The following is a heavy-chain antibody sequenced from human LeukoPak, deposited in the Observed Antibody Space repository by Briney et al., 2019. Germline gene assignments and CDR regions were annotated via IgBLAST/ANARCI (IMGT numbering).Heavy chain of an antibody. CDR1: GGSISSSSYY. CDR3: AREVTVIVGGFDY. CDR2: IYYSGST. Sequence: SETLSLTCTVSGGSISSSSYYWGWIRQPPGKGLEWIGSIYYSGSTYYNPSLKSRVTISVDRSKNQFSLKLSSVTAADTAVYYCAREVTVIVGGFDYWGQGTLVTVSS. D-gene: IGHD3-22*01. J-gene: IGHJ4*02. V-gene: IGHV4-39*07.